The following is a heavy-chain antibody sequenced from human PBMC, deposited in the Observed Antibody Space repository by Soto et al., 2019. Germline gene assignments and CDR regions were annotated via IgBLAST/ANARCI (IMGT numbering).Heavy chain of an antibody. V-gene: IGHV5-10-1*01. CDR3: ASSGNVWFGENGYGMDV. Sequence: GESLKISCKGSGYSFTSYWISWVRQMPGKDLEWMGRIDPSDSYTNYSPSFQGHVTISADKSISTAYLQWSSLKASDTAMYYCASSGNVWFGENGYGMDVWGQGTTVTVSS. D-gene: IGHD3-10*01. CDR1: GYSFTSYW. CDR2: IDPSDSYT. J-gene: IGHJ6*02.